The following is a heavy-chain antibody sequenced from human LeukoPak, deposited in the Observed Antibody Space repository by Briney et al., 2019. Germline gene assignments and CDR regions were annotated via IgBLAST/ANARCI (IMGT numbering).Heavy chain of an antibody. J-gene: IGHJ4*02. CDR3: ARPSSGSGSKPARDY. D-gene: IGHD1-26*01. V-gene: IGHV1-2*06. Sequence: ASVKVSCKASGYTFTGYYMHWVRQAPGQGLEWMGRINPNSGGTNYAQKFQGRVTMTRDTSISTAYMELSRLRSDDTAVYYCARPSSGSGSKPARDYWGQGTLVTVSS. CDR1: GYTFTGYY. CDR2: INPNSGGT.